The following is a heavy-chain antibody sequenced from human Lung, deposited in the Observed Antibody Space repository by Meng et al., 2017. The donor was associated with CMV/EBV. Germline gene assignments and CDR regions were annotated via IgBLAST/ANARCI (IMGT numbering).Heavy chain of an antibody. V-gene: IGHV1-18*04. CDR2: ISAYNGYT. D-gene: IGHD3-3*01. Sequence: ASVXVSCKPSCYTFTTHPISWVRQAPGQGLEWMVWISAYNGYTDYTQKFEGRVTMTTDSSTTTAYMELRRLRSDGTAVYYCARGGPPPETTGVVISPYFFNYYALDVRXQSTTVTVSS. CDR1: CYTFTTHP. J-gene: IGHJ6*02. CDR3: ARGGPPPETTGVVISPYFFNYYALDV.